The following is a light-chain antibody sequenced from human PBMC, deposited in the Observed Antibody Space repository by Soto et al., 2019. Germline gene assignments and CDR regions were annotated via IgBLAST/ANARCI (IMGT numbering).Light chain of an antibody. CDR2: ASS. J-gene: IGKJ1*01. V-gene: IGKV1-39*01. CDR1: QTISTY. CDR3: QQSYGMPWT. Sequence: IQMTQSPSSPSASVGDRVTITCRASQTISTYLNWYQQKPGKAPKLLIYASSSLQSGVPSRFSGSGSGTDFTLTITSLQPEDFATYICQQSYGMPWTFGQGTKVEV.